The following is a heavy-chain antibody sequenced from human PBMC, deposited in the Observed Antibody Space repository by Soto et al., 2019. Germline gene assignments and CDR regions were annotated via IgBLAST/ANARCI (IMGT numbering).Heavy chain of an antibody. D-gene: IGHD6-13*01. V-gene: IGHV4-34*01. J-gene: IGHJ4*02. Sequence: SETLSLTCVVSGGSFSTYHDNWIRQSPGKGLEWIGEINHSGNNNYNPSLKSRVTISVDTSKNQFSLKLSSVTAADTAVYYCAGSSSWYGYWGQGTLVTVSS. CDR3: AGSSSWYGY. CDR2: INHSGNN. CDR1: GGSFSTYH.